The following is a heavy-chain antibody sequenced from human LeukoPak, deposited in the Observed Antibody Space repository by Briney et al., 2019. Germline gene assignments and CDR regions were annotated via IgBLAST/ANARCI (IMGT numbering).Heavy chain of an antibody. CDR1: GGSISSYY. D-gene: IGHD6-19*01. CDR2: IYYSGST. Sequence: SETLSLTCTVSGGSISSYYWSWIRQPPGKGLEWIGYIYYSGSTNYNPSLKSRVTISVDTPKNQFSLKLSSVTAADTAVYYCARTGYSSCWYFDYWGQGTLVTVSS. J-gene: IGHJ4*02. CDR3: ARTGYSSCWYFDY. V-gene: IGHV4-59*01.